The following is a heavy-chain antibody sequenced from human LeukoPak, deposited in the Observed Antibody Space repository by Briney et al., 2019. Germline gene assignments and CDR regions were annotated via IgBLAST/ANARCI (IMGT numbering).Heavy chain of an antibody. J-gene: IGHJ4*02. D-gene: IGHD2-2*01. Sequence: PGGSLRLSCAASGFTFSSYSMNWVRQAPGKGLEWVSSISSSSSYIYYADSVKGRFTISRDNAKNSLHLQMNSLRAEDTAMYYCARLYCSSTSCHFDYWGQGTLVTVSS. CDR3: ARLYCSSTSCHFDY. CDR2: ISSSSSYI. V-gene: IGHV3-21*01. CDR1: GFTFSSYS.